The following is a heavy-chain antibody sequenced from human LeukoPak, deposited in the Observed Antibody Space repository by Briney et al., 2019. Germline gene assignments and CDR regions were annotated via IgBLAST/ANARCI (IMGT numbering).Heavy chain of an antibody. V-gene: IGHV4-4*07. CDR3: ARVPQGHPVYYFDF. CDR1: GGSISSYY. Sequence: SETLSLTCTVSGGSISSYYWSWIRQPAGKGLEWIGRIYTSGSTNYNPSLKSRVTMSVDTSKNQFSLKLSSVTAADTAVYYCARVPQGHPVYYFDFWGQGTLVTVSS. CDR2: IYTSGST. J-gene: IGHJ4*02.